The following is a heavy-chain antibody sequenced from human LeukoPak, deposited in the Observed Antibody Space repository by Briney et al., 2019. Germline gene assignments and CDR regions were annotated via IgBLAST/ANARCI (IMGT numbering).Heavy chain of an antibody. CDR2: IIPIFGTA. J-gene: IGHJ3*02. CDR3: ARLTMIVVALREDDAFDI. CDR1: GYTFTDYY. Sequence: GASVKISCKVSGYTFTDYYMHWVQQAPGQGLEWMGGIIPIFGTANYAQKFQGRVTITADESTSTAYMELSSLRSEDTAVYYCARLTMIVVALREDDAFDIWGQGTMVTVSS. V-gene: IGHV1-69*13. D-gene: IGHD3-22*01.